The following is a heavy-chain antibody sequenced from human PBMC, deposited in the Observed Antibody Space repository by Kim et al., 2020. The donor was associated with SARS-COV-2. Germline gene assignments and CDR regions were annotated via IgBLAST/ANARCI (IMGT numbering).Heavy chain of an antibody. CDR1: GYTFTSYG. CDR3: ARGPEGNYDSVSSDY. Sequence: ASVKVSCKASGYTFTSYGISWVRQAPGQGLEWMGWISAYNGNTNYAQKLQGRVTMTTDTSTSTAYMELRSLRSDDTAVYYCARGPEGNYDSVSSDYWGQGTLVTVSS. D-gene: IGHD3-22*01. CDR2: ISAYNGNT. V-gene: IGHV1-18*01. J-gene: IGHJ4*02.